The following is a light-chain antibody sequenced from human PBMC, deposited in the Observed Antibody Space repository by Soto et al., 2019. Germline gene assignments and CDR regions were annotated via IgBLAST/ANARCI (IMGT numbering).Light chain of an antibody. CDR3: LLSYSDARAFYV. CDR1: TGAVTSGHY. CDR2: ETS. V-gene: IGLV7-46*01. J-gene: IGLJ1*01. Sequence: QAVVTQEPSLTVSPGGTVTLTCGSSTGAVTSGHYPYWFQQKPGQAPRTLIYETSNKHSWTPARFSGFLLGGKATLTLSGAQPEDEAEYYCLLSYSDARAFYVFGTGTKLTVL.